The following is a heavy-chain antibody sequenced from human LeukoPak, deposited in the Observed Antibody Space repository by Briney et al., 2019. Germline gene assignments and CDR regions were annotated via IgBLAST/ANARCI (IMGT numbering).Heavy chain of an antibody. CDR3: ARDDNGVTIFGVVT. V-gene: IGHV1-69*04. CDR1: GGTFSSYA. Sequence: SVKVSRKASGGTFSSYAISWVRQAPGQGLEWMGRIIPILGIANYAQKFQGRVTITADKSTSTAYMELSSLRSEDTAVYYCARDDNGVTIFGVVTWGQGTLVTVSS. D-gene: IGHD3-3*01. CDR2: IIPILGIA. J-gene: IGHJ4*02.